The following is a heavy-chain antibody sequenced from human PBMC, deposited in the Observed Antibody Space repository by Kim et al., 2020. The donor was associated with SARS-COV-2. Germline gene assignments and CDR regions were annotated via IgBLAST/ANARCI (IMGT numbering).Heavy chain of an antibody. CDR1: GYSFTSYW. CDR2: IYPGDSDT. V-gene: IGHV5-51*01. CDR3: ARHGDGDGYNKGSDY. D-gene: IGHD5-12*01. Sequence: GESLKISCKGSGYSFTSYWIGWVRQMPGKGLEWMGIIYPGDSDTRYSPSFQGQVTISADKSISTANLQGSSLKASDTAMYYCARHGDGDGYNKGSDYWGQGTLVTVSS. J-gene: IGHJ4*02.